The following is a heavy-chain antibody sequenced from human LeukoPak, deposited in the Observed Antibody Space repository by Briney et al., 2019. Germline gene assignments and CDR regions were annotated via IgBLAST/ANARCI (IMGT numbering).Heavy chain of an antibody. D-gene: IGHD6-19*01. Sequence: SETLSLTCTVSGGSINRNYWSWIRQPAGKGLEWMGRVYSRGSITYNPSLESRVTMSVDTSKNQFSLKLSSVTAADTAVYYCARVAGTYTFDYWGQGTLVTVSS. J-gene: IGHJ4*02. CDR3: ARVAGTYTFDY. CDR2: VYSRGSI. V-gene: IGHV4-4*07. CDR1: GGSINRNY.